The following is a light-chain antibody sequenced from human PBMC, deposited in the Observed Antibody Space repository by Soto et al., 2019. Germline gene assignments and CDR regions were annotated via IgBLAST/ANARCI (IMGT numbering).Light chain of an antibody. J-gene: IGLJ2*01. V-gene: IGLV1-40*01. CDR3: QSYDSSLSGSV. CDR1: SSNIGAGYD. Sequence: ELTQPPSVSGAPGQRVTISCTGSSSNIGAGYDVHWYQQLPGTAPKLLIYGNSNRPSGVPDRFSGSKSGTSASLAITGLQAEDEADYYCQSYDSSLSGSVFGGGNKLTVL. CDR2: GNS.